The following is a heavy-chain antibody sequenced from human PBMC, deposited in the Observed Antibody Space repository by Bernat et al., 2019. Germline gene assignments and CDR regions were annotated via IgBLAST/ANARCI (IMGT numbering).Heavy chain of an antibody. CDR3: ARMEWSGSPSFAS. CDR1: GGSISSSSYY. Sequence: QLQLQESGPGLVKPSETLSLTCTVSGGSISSSSYYWGWIRQPPGKGLEWIGTIYYSGSTYYNPYLKSRVTISVDSSKNQFSLKLSSVTAADTAVYYCARMEWSGSPSFASWGQGTLVTVSS. V-gene: IGHV4-39*01. J-gene: IGHJ4*02. D-gene: IGHD1-26*01. CDR2: IYYSGST.